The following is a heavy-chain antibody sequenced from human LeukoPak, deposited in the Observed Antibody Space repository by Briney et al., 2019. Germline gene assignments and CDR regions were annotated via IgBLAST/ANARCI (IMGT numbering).Heavy chain of an antibody. Sequence: GGSLRLSCAASGFTFSSYGMHWVRQAPGKGLEWVAFIRYDGSNKYYADSVKGRFTISRDNSKNTLYLEVNSPRAEDTAVYYCAKGPPPSQFYYYLDVWGKGTTVTVSS. CDR1: GFTFSSYG. CDR2: IRYDGSNK. J-gene: IGHJ6*03. V-gene: IGHV3-30*02. CDR3: AKGPPPSQFYYYLDV.